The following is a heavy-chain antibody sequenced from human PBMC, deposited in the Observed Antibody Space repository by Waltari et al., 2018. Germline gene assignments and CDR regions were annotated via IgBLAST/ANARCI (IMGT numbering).Heavy chain of an antibody. D-gene: IGHD2-15*01. Sequence: QVQLVQSGAEVKKPGSSVKVSCTASGGTFSSYALSWVRQAHGTGLEWMGGIIPILGTANYAQKFQGRVTITADESTSTAYMELSSLRSEDTAVYYCARAHRRYCSGGSCYSFDYWGQGTLVTVSS. CDR2: IIPILGTA. CDR1: GGTFSSYA. V-gene: IGHV1-69*01. J-gene: IGHJ4*02. CDR3: ARAHRRYCSGGSCYSFDY.